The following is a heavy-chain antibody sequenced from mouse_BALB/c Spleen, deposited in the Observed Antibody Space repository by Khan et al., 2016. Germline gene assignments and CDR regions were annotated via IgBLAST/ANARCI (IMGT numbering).Heavy chain of an antibody. J-gene: IGHJ4*01. D-gene: IGHD2-4*01. CDR3: ASPYDYDYYAMDY. CDR2: IWAGGST. Sequence: VQLQESGPGLVAPSQSLSITCTVSGFSLTSYGVHWVRQPPGKGLEWLGVIWAGGSTNYNSALMSRLSISKDNSKSQVFLKMNSLQTDDTAMYYCASPYDYDYYAMDYWGQGTSVTVSS. CDR1: GFSLTSYG. V-gene: IGHV2-9*02.